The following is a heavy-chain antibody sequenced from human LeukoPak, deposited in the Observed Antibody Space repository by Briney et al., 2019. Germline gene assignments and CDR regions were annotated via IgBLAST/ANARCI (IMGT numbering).Heavy chain of an antibody. D-gene: IGHD6-19*01. CDR3: ARAESSGWSGDAFDI. V-gene: IGHV1-46*01. J-gene: IGHJ3*02. Sequence: GASVKVSCKASGYTFTSYYMHWVRQAPGQGLEWMGIINPSGGSTNYAQKFQGRVTMTRDMSTRTVYMELSSLRSEDTAVYYCARAESSGWSGDAFDIWGQGTMVTVSS. CDR1: GYTFTSYY. CDR2: INPSGGST.